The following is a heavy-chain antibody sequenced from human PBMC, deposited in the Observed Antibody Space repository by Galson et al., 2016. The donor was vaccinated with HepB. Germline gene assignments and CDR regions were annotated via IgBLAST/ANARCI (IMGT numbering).Heavy chain of an antibody. V-gene: IGHV4-61*01. Sequence: SETLSLTCSVSGGSVSSDSHYWSWIRQPPGKGLEWIGYIYYSGSTNYNPPLKSRVTISVDTSKNQFTLKLSSVTAADTAVYYCARDQATVTTNRWFDPWGQGTLVTVSS. J-gene: IGHJ5*02. CDR2: IYYSGST. CDR3: ARDQATVTTNRWFDP. CDR1: GGSVSSDSHY. D-gene: IGHD4-17*01.